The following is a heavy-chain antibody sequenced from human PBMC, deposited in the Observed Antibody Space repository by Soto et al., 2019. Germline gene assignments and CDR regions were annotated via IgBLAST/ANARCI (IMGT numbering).Heavy chain of an antibody. Sequence: GGSLRLSCAASGFTFSSYAMHWVRPAPGKGLEWVAVISYDGSNKYYADSVKGRFTISRDNSKNTLYLQMNSLRAEDTAVYYCARESDIVATNPTFDYWGQGTLVTVSS. D-gene: IGHD5-12*01. V-gene: IGHV3-30-3*01. CDR2: ISYDGSNK. J-gene: IGHJ4*02. CDR1: GFTFSSYA. CDR3: ARESDIVATNPTFDY.